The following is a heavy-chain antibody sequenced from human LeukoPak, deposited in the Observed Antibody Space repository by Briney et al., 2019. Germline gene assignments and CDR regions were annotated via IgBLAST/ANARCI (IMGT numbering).Heavy chain of an antibody. CDR3: ARVSWFPGTSYYYMDV. CDR1: GFTFSGYA. D-gene: IGHD1-1*01. Sequence: LRLSCAASGFTFSGYAMSWVRQAPGKWLEWFGYVSDSGTTNYNPSLKSRVTISVDTSKIQFSLKLSSVTAADTAVYYCARVSWFPGTSYYYMDVWGKGTTVTVSS. J-gene: IGHJ6*03. V-gene: IGHV4-59*01. CDR2: VSDSGTT.